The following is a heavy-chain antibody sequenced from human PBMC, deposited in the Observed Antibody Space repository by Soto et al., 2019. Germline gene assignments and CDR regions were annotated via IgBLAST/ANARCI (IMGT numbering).Heavy chain of an antibody. J-gene: IGHJ6*02. Sequence: GGSLRLSCAASGFTFSDDYMSWIRQAPGKGLEWVSYISSSGSNKYYADSVKGRFTISRDNAKNTLYLQMNSLRAEDTAVYYCARDRDYGSGSYNYGMDVWGQGTTVTVSS. D-gene: IGHD3-10*01. V-gene: IGHV3-11*04. CDR2: ISSSGSNK. CDR1: GFTFSDDY. CDR3: ARDRDYGSGSYNYGMDV.